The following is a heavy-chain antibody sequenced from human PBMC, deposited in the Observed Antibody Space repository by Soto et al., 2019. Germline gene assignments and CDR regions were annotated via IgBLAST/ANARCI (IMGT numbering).Heavy chain of an antibody. D-gene: IGHD3-22*01. CDR3: AKEMTSGYYLFDY. CDR1: GFTFSSYA. Sequence: EVQLLQSGGGLVQPGGSLSLSWEASGFTFSSYALSWVPQPHGRGLEWVSTISGTGGSTYYPYSVKGRFTISRDNSKNTVYLQMNSLRAEDAAVYYCAKEMTSGYYLFDYWGQGTLVTVSS. V-gene: IGHV3-23*01. J-gene: IGHJ4*02. CDR2: ISGTGGST.